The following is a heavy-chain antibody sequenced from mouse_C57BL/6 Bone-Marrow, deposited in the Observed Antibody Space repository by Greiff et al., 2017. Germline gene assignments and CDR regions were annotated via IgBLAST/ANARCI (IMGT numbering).Heavy chain of an antibody. D-gene: IGHD1-1*01. CDR3: AREGILYYCYYYAMDY. CDR2: IDPNSGGT. CDR1: GYTFTSYW. Sequence: QVQLQQPGAELVKPGASVKLSCKASGYTFTSYWMHWVKQRPGRGLEWIGRIDPNSGGTKSNEKFKSKATLTVDKPSSTAYMQLSSLTSEDSAVYYWAREGILYYCYYYAMDYWGQGTSVTVSS. J-gene: IGHJ4*01. V-gene: IGHV1-72*01.